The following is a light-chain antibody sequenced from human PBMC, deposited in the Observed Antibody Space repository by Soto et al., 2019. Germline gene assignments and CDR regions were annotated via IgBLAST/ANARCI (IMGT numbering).Light chain of an antibody. CDR1: QSVSSD. CDR3: QQYNNWPRT. Sequence: EIGMTQSPATLSVSKGERPTVSCRSSQSVSSDLAWYHQKPGQAPRLLIYGASTRATGIPARFSGSGSGTEFTLTINSLQSEDFAVYYCQQYNNWPRTFGQGTKVDIK. J-gene: IGKJ1*01. CDR2: GAS. V-gene: IGKV3-15*01.